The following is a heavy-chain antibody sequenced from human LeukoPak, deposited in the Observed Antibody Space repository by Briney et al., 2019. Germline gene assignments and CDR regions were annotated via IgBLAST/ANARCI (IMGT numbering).Heavy chain of an antibody. J-gene: IGHJ6*03. CDR2: IKGDGSAA. CDR1: GFTFSSYW. Sequence: GGSLRLSCAASGFTFSSYWMHWVRQVPGKGLVWVSDIKGDGSAATYADSVKGRFTISRDNAKNTLYLQMNSLRAEDMAVHYCARDLEGDSSYYMDVWGKGTTVTVSS. CDR3: ARDLEGDSSYYMDV. V-gene: IGHV3-74*01. D-gene: IGHD2-21*02.